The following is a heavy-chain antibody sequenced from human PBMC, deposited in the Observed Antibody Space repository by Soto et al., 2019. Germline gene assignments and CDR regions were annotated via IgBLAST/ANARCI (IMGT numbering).Heavy chain of an antibody. CDR1: GGSFSGYY. V-gene: IGHV4-34*01. D-gene: IGHD4-4*01. CDR3: ARGGFRGGNYCIFDY. CDR2: INHSGCT. J-gene: IGHJ4*02. Sequence: WESLCLTCAVSGGSFSGYYRTWIRQPPGKGLEWVWEINHSGCTTYSPSLKSRVTISVDTSRDQFSLRLSSVTAVDTAVYYCARGGFRGGNYCIFDYWGQGTPVTISS.